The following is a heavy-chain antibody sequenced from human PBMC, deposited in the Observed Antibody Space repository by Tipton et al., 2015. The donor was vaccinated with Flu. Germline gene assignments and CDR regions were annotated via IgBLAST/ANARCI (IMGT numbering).Heavy chain of an antibody. Sequence: TLSLTCTVSGGSISSYYWSWIRQPPGKGLEWIGYIYYSGSTNYNPSLKSRVTISVDTSKNQFSLKLSSVTAADTAVYYCARVSGYYDSSGTRNDAFDIWGPGTIVTVSS. D-gene: IGHD3-22*01. CDR3: ARVSGYYDSSGTRNDAFDI. CDR2: IYYSGST. V-gene: IGHV4-59*01. CDR1: GGSISSYY. J-gene: IGHJ3*02.